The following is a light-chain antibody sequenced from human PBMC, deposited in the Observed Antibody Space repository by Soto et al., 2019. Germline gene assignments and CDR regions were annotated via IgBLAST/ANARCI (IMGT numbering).Light chain of an antibody. CDR2: HTS. V-gene: IGKV3-20*01. J-gene: IGKJ2*01. Sequence: EVVLTQSPGTLSLSPGDRVTLSCRVSQTVNSRDLAWYQQKPGQAPRLLIYHTSIRATGIPDRFSGSGSGTDFTLTISRLEPEDFAMYYCQQYFYTPPTYTFGQGTKLEIK. CDR1: QTVNSRD. CDR3: QQYFYTPPTYT.